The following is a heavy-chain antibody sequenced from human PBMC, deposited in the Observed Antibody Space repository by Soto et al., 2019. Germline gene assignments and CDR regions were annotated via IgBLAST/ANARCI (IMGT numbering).Heavy chain of an antibody. CDR2: ISIGSGSI. Sequence: EVHLVESGGGLVQPGGSLRVSCAASGFTFSNDAMNWVRQAPGKGLEWVSYISIGSGSIFYADSVKGRFTISRDDAKNSLYLQMNTLRDEDTAVYYCVRDDRWAFDFWGQGTMVTVSS. D-gene: IGHD3-22*01. J-gene: IGHJ3*01. CDR1: GFTFSNDA. V-gene: IGHV3-48*02. CDR3: VRDDRWAFDF.